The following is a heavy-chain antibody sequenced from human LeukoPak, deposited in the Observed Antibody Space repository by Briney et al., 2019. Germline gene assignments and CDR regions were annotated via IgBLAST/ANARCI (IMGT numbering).Heavy chain of an antibody. D-gene: IGHD3-10*01. CDR3: AREKGWVIGTMVRGVDYGMDV. V-gene: IGHV1-2*04. CDR2: INPNSGGT. Sequence: GASVRVSCKASGYTFTGYYMHWVRQAPGQGLEWMGWINPNSGGTNYAQKFQGWVTTTRDTSISTAYMELSRLRSDDTAVYYCAREKGWVIGTMVRGVDYGMDVWGKGTTVTVSS. J-gene: IGHJ6*04. CDR1: GYTFTGYY.